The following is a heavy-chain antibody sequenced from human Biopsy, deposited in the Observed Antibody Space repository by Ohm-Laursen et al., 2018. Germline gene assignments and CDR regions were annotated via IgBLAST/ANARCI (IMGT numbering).Heavy chain of an antibody. Sequence: TLSLTCSVSSASVKTSGYFWAWIRQRPGKGLEWIGYISYNERTHYNPSLTIRLAISFDTSKNRISLQLRSVSVADTAVYYCVREPNTVTADAWYFYLWGRGSPVTVPS. V-gene: IGHV4-31*03. J-gene: IGHJ2*01. D-gene: IGHD4-17*01. CDR1: SASVKTSGYF. CDR2: ISYNERT. CDR3: VREPNTVTADAWYFYL.